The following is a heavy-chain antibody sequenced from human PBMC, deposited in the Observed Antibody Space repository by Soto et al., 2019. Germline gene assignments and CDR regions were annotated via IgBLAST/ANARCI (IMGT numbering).Heavy chain of an antibody. Sequence: QVTLIQTGAEVRKPGASVKVSCKASGYNFRSYGISWLRQAPGQGPEWMGWISGFSGNTTYARKVQGRVTMTTDTSTSIAYMDLRRLKSDDTAVYYCVRDGVGPRRYPYAYPNWGQGTLVTVSA. CDR1: GYNFRSYG. J-gene: IGHJ4*02. D-gene: IGHD1-26*01. CDR3: VRDGVGPRRYPYAYPN. CDR2: ISGFSGNT. V-gene: IGHV1-18*04.